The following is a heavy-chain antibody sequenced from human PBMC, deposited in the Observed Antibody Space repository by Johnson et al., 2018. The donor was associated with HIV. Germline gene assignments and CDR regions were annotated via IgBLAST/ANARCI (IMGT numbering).Heavy chain of an antibody. CDR2: IRYDGGNK. J-gene: IGHJ3*02. CDR3: AKEFSGYSGYGDAFDI. Sequence: QMLLVESGGGVVQPGGSLRLSCAGSGFTFSSYGIHWVRQSPGKGLEWVAFIRYDGGNKYFADSVKGRFTISRDNSKNTLYLQMTSLRAEDTAVYYCAKEFSGYSGYGDAFDIWGQGIMVTVSS. D-gene: IGHD5-12*01. CDR1: GFTFSSYG. V-gene: IGHV3-30*02.